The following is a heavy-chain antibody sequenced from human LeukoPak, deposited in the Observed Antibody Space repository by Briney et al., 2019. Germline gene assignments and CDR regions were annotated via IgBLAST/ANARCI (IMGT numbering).Heavy chain of an antibody. CDR2: ISYDGSNK. V-gene: IGHV3-30-3*01. CDR1: GFTFSSYA. J-gene: IGHJ4*02. D-gene: IGHD6-6*01. Sequence: GGSPRLSCAASGFTFSSYAMHWVRQAPGKGLEWVAVISYDGSNKYYADSVKGRFTISRDNSKDTLYLQMNSLRAEDTAVYYCARDYRYSSSSYYFDYWGQGTLVTVSS. CDR3: ARDYRYSSSSYYFDY.